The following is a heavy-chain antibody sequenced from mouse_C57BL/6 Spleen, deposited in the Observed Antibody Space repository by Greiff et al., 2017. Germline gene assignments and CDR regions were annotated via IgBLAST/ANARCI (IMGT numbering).Heavy chain of an antibody. CDR2: IYPRSGNT. D-gene: IGHD1-1*01. CDR3: ARGSGTYAMDY. Sequence: QVHVKQSGAELARPGASVKLSCKASGYTFTSYGISWVKQRTGQGLEWIGEIYPRSGNTYYNEKFKGKATLTADKSSSTAYMELRSLTSEDSAVYFCARGSGTYAMDYWGQGTSVTVSS. J-gene: IGHJ4*01. CDR1: GYTFTSYG. V-gene: IGHV1-81*01.